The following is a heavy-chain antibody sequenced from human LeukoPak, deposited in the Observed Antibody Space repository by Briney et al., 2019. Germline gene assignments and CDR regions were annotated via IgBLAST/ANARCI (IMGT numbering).Heavy chain of an antibody. CDR2: IYYSGST. CDR3: ARIAARRVDY. CDR1: GGSISSGGYS. Sequence: ASETLSLTCAVSGGSISSGGYSWSWIRQPPGKGLEWIGYIYYSGSTNYNPSLKSRVTISVDTSKNQFSLKLSSVTAADTAVYYCARIAARRVDYWGQGTLVTVSS. D-gene: IGHD6-6*01. V-gene: IGHV4-61*08. J-gene: IGHJ4*02.